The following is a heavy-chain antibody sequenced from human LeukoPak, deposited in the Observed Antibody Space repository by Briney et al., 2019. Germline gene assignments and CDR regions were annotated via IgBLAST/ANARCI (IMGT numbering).Heavy chain of an antibody. CDR1: GYTFTGYY. Sequence: ASVKVSCKASGYTFTGYYMHWVRQAPGQGLEWMGWINPNSGGTNYAQKFQGRVTMTRDTSISTAYVELSRLRSDDTAVYYCARVGSWYESGYYYGMDVWGQGTTVTVSS. J-gene: IGHJ6*02. V-gene: IGHV1-2*02. CDR2: INPNSGGT. D-gene: IGHD2-15*01. CDR3: ARVGSWYESGYYYGMDV.